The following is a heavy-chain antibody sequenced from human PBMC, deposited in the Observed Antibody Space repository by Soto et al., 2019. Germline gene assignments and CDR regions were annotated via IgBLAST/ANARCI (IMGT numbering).Heavy chain of an antibody. V-gene: IGHV3-64D*06. CDR1: GFTFSSYA. CDR2: ISSNGGST. D-gene: IGHD3-22*01. Sequence: GSLRLSCSASGFTFSSYAMHWVRQAPGKGLEYVSAISSNGGSTYYADSVKGRFTISRDNSKNTLYLQMSSLRAEGTAVYYCVKSDSSGYYYFDYWGQGTLVTVSS. J-gene: IGHJ4*02. CDR3: VKSDSSGYYYFDY.